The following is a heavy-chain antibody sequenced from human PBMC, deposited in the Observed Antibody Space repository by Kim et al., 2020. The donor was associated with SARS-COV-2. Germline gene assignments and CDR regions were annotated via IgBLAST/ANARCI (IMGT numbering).Heavy chain of an antibody. D-gene: IGHD3-3*01. CDR1: GGSISSGGYY. CDR2: IYYSGST. CDR3: ARAPTIFGVVIEAFDI. J-gene: IGHJ3*02. Sequence: SETLSLTCTVSGGSISSGGYYWSWIRQHPGKGLEWIGYIYYSGSTYYNPSLKSRVTISVDTSKNQFSLKLSSVTAADTAVYYCARAPTIFGVVIEAFDIWGQGTMVTVSS. V-gene: IGHV4-31*03.